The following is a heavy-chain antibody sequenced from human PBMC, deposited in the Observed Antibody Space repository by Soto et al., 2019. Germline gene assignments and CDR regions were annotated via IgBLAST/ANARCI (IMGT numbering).Heavy chain of an antibody. V-gene: IGHV1-18*01. CDR1: GYTFTSYY. CDR2: ISAYNGHT. CDR3: ASEGPVAWSPTNAPLDH. Sequence: QVQLVQSGAEVKEPGASVKVSCKASGYTFTSYYISWVRQAPGQGPEWVGGISAYNGHTNFAQNFQGRVAMTTDTSTSTSYMELRSLRVDDTAVYLCASEGPVAWSPTNAPLDHWGQGTLVTVSS. J-gene: IGHJ4*02. D-gene: IGHD1-1*01.